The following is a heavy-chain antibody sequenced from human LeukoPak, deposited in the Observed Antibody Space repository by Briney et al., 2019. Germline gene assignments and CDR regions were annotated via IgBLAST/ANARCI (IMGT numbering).Heavy chain of an antibody. V-gene: IGHV4-39*01. J-gene: IGHJ5*02. CDR1: GGSISSYY. Sequence: PSETLSLTCTVSGGSISSYYWGWIRQPPGEGLEWIGSIYHSGSTYYNPSLKSRVTISVDTSKNQFSLRLSSVTAADTAVYYCARQYAGDTWFDPWGQGTLVTASS. CDR2: IYHSGST. CDR3: ARQYAGDTWFDP. D-gene: IGHD7-27*01.